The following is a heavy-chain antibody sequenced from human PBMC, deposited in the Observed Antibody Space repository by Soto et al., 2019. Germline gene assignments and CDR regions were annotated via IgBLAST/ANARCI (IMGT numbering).Heavy chain of an antibody. Sequence: QVQLQESGPGLVKPSETLSLTCTVSGGSISSYYWSWIRQPPGKGLEWIGYIYYSGSTNYNPTLHSRLTISVETSKNQCSLKLRSVTAADTAEYYCARAWGEPFDYWGQGTPVTVSS. V-gene: IGHV4-59*01. J-gene: IGHJ4*02. CDR1: GGSISSYY. CDR3: ARAWGEPFDY. CDR2: IYYSGST. D-gene: IGHD1-26*01.